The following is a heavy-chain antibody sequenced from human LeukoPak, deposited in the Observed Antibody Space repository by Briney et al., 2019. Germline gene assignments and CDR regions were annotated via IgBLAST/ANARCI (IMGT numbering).Heavy chain of an antibody. D-gene: IGHD6-19*01. J-gene: IGHJ4*02. Sequence: GGSLRLSCAASGFTFDDYGMSWVRQAPGKGLEWVSSISSSSSYIYYADSVKGRFTISRDNAKNSLYLQMNSLRAEDTAVYYCATPRASITVAGLFDYWGQGTLVTVSS. CDR3: ATPRASITVAGLFDY. CDR2: ISSSSSYI. V-gene: IGHV3-21*01. CDR1: GFTFDDYG.